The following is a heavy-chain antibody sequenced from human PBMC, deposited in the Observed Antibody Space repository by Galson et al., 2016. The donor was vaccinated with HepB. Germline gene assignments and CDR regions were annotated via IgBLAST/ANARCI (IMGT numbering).Heavy chain of an antibody. D-gene: IGHD3-10*01. CDR2: IYHSGST. V-gene: IGHV4-31*03. CDR1: GGSISSGGYY. CDR3: ARDRSSGSGNFGY. J-gene: IGHJ4*02. Sequence: TLSLTCTVSGGSISSGGYYWSWIRQHPGKGLEWIGYIYHSGSTYYNPSLKSRVTISVDTSKNQFSLKLSSVTAADTAVYYCARDRSSGSGNFGYWGQGTLVIVSS.